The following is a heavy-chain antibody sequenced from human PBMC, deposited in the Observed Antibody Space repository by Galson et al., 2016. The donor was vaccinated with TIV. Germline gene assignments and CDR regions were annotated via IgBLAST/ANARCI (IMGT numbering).Heavy chain of an antibody. CDR2: ISAYNGET. D-gene: IGHD5/OR15-5a*01. J-gene: IGHJ6*02. Sequence: SVKVSCKASGYIFANYGITWVRQAPGQGLEWMGWISAYNGETDFAQRVQDRVAMTIDTSATTAYMELRSLRSDDTAVYLLVSDYYYGLDIWGQGTTVTVSS. V-gene: IGHV1-18*04. CDR3: VSDYYYGLDI. CDR1: GYIFANYG.